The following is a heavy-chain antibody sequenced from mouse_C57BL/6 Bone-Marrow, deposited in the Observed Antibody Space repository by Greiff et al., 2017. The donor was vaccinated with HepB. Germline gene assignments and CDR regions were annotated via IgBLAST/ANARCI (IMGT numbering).Heavy chain of an antibody. D-gene: IGHD1-1*01. CDR3: AKHYYGSVYAMDY. Sequence: VQLVESGPGLVQPSQSLSITCTVSGFSLTSYGVHWVRQSPGKGLEWLGVIWRGGSTDYNAAFMSRLSITKDNSKSQVFFKMNSLQADDTAIYYCAKHYYGSVYAMDYWGQGTSVTVSS. CDR1: GFSLTSYG. CDR2: IWRGGST. J-gene: IGHJ4*01. V-gene: IGHV2-5*01.